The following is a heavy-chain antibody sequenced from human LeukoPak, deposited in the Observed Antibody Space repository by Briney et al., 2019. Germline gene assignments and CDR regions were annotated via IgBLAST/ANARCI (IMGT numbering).Heavy chain of an antibody. CDR1: GFTFDSFG. Sequence: GGSLRLSCAASGFTFDSFGMHWVRQAPGKGLEWVSYISSSSSTIYYADSVKGRFTISRDNAKNSLYLQMNSLRAEDTAVYYCARGYGDYVDWFDPWGQGTLVTVSS. CDR3: ARGYGDYVDWFDP. V-gene: IGHV3-48*01. CDR2: ISSSSSTI. D-gene: IGHD4-17*01. J-gene: IGHJ5*02.